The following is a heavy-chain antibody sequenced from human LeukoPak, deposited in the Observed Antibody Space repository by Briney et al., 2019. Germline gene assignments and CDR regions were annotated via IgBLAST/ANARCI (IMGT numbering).Heavy chain of an antibody. V-gene: IGHV3-30*18. J-gene: IGHJ4*02. CDR2: ISYDGSNK. CDR1: GFTFSSYG. CDR3: AKDRSWYLAC. Sequence: GGSLRLSCAASGFTFSSYGMHWVRQAPGKGREWVAVISYDGSNKYYADSVKGRFTISRDNSKNTLYLQINRLRAEDTAVYYCAKDRSWYLACWGGGGIVSLSS.